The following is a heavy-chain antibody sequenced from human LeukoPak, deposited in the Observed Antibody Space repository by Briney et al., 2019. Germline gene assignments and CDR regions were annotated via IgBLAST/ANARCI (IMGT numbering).Heavy chain of an antibody. Sequence: SETLSLTCAVYGGSFSGYYWSWIRQPPGKGLEWIGEINHSGSTNYNPSLKSRVPISVDTSKNQFSLKLSSVTAADTAVYYCARGGHIVVVTATFGYWGQGTLVTVSS. CDR3: ARGGHIVVVTATFGY. V-gene: IGHV4-34*01. J-gene: IGHJ4*02. CDR2: INHSGST. CDR1: GGSFSGYY. D-gene: IGHD2-21*02.